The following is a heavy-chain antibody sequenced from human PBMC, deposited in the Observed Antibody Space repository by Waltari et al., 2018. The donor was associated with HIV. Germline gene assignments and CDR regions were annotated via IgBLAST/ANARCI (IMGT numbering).Heavy chain of an antibody. D-gene: IGHD2-2*01. CDR1: GGPISSGGYY. CDR3: ARYCTSTSCYRGAFDI. J-gene: IGHJ3*02. Sequence: QVQLQESGPGLVKPSQTLSLTCTVSGGPISSGGYYWSWIRQPPGKGLEWIGYIYYTGNTYYNPSLKSRITISVDTSKNQLSLNLTSVTAADTAVYYCARYCTSTSCYRGAFDIWGQGTLVTVSS. V-gene: IGHV4-31*03. CDR2: IYYTGNT.